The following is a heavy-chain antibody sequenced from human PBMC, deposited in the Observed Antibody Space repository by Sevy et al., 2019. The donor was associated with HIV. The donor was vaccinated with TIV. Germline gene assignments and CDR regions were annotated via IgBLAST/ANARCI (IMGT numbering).Heavy chain of an antibody. J-gene: IGHJ6*02. CDR1: GFTFSSYT. Sequence: GGSLRLSCAASGFTFSSYTMNWVRQAPGKGLEWVLSIISSSNSIYYADSVKGRFTISRDNAKNSLYLQMNSLRAEDTAVYYCARDKVEVVPVDYYYGMDVWGQGTTVTVSS. D-gene: IGHD2-2*01. CDR3: ARDKVEVVPVDYYYGMDV. CDR2: IISSSNSI. V-gene: IGHV3-21*01.